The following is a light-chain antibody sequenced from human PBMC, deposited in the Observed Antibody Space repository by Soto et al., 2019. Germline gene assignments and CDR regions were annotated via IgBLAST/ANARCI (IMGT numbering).Light chain of an antibody. J-gene: IGKJ1*01. Sequence: EIXXTXXXXTXSVSPGERATLSCRASQSVSSNLAWYQQKPGQAPRLLIYGASTRATGIPARFXXXXXXXXXXXXISSLQSEDFAVYYCQQYNNWPGTFGQGTKVEXK. CDR1: QSVSSN. CDR2: GAS. V-gene: IGKV3-15*01. CDR3: QQYNNWPGT.